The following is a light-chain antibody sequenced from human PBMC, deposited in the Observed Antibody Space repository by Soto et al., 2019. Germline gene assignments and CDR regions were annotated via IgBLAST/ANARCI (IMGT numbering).Light chain of an antibody. CDR2: EAS. Sequence: DIVMTQSPLSLSVTPGEPATLSCRASQSVSSSYLAWYQQKPGQAPGLLIYEASTRATGIPARFSGSGSGTDFTLTISSLEPEDFAVYYCQQHAHWPLTFGGGTKVDIK. J-gene: IGKJ4*01. CDR3: QQHAHWPLT. V-gene: IGKV3D-20*02. CDR1: QSVSSSY.